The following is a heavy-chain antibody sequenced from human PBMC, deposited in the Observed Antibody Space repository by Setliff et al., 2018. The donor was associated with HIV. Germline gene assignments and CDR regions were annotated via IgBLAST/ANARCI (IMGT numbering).Heavy chain of an antibody. CDR1: GYTFNNYG. CDR3: ARGKTWLRFLDY. CDR2: INTHSGYT. J-gene: IGHJ4*02. V-gene: IGHV1-18*01. D-gene: IGHD5-12*01. Sequence: ASVKVSCQASGYTFNNYGISWVRQAPGQGLEWMGWINTHSGYTNFAQSIQGRVTVTMDTSTSTAYMELRSLKSDDTAVYYCARGKTWLRFLDYWGQGTLVTVSS.